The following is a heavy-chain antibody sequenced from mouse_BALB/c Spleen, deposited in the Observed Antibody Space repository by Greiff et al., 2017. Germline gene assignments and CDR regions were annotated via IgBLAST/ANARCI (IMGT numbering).Heavy chain of an antibody. CDR3: ARFITTVVAPDY. Sequence: VQLQQSGAELVKPGASVKLSCTASGFNIKDTYMHWVKQRPEQGLEWIGRIDPANGNTKYDPKFQGKATITADTSSNTAYLQLSSLTSEDTAVYYGARFITTVVAPDYWGQGTTLTVSS. CDR2: IDPANGNT. V-gene: IGHV14-3*02. D-gene: IGHD1-1*01. J-gene: IGHJ2*01. CDR1: GFNIKDTY.